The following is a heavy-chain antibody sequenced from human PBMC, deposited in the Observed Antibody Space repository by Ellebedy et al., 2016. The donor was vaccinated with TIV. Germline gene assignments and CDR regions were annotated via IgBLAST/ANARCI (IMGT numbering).Heavy chain of an antibody. CDR2: ISSSSSYT. Sequence: GESLKISCAASGFTFSDYYMSWIRQAPGKGLEWVSYISSSSSYTNYADSVKGRFTISRDNAKNSLYLQMNSLRAEDTAVYYCARDGAAIFGVGDDAFDIWGQGTMVTVSS. CDR1: GFTFSDYY. CDR3: ARDGAAIFGVGDDAFDI. V-gene: IGHV3-11*06. D-gene: IGHD3-3*01. J-gene: IGHJ3*02.